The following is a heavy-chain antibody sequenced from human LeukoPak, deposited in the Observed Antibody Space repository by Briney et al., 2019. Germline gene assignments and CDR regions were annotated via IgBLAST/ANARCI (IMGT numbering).Heavy chain of an antibody. CDR3: AKHIVVVVAATNY. CDR2: IRYDGSNK. J-gene: IGHJ4*02. V-gene: IGHV3-30*02. CDR1: GLTFSSYA. Sequence: GGSLRLSCAASGLTFSSYAMSWVRQAPGKGLEWVAFIRYDGSNKYYADSVKGRFTISRDNSKNTLYLQMNSLRAEDTAVYYCAKHIVVVVAATNYWGQGTLVTVSS. D-gene: IGHD2-15*01.